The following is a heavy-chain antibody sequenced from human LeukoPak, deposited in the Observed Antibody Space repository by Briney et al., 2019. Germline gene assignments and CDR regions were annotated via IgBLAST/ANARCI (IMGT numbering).Heavy chain of an antibody. V-gene: IGHV1-69*01. D-gene: IGHD4-17*01. Sequence: SPRVSCTPSVGTFSGYAISWGPEAPGQGLEWMGGIIPIYGAANYAQKFQGRGTITADESTSTAYMELSSLRSEDTAVYYCARDPTVTTGEPNGDPFDYWGQGTLVTVSS. CDR3: ARDPTVTTGEPNGDPFDY. CDR2: IIPIYGAA. CDR1: VGTFSGYA. J-gene: IGHJ4*02.